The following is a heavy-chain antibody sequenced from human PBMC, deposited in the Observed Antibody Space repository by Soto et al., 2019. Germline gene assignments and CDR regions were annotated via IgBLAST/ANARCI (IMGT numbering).Heavy chain of an antibody. Sequence: GGSLRLSCVASGFTFRSFSLNWVRQAPGKGLEWVSYISGTSETAYYVDSVRGRFTISRDSVKNSVFLHMTSVREEDTAIYYCARGPAATAFYFDYWGQGTPVTVSS. CDR3: ARGPAATAFYFDY. V-gene: IGHV3-48*02. CDR2: ISGTSETA. J-gene: IGHJ4*02. CDR1: GFTFRSFS. D-gene: IGHD6-25*01.